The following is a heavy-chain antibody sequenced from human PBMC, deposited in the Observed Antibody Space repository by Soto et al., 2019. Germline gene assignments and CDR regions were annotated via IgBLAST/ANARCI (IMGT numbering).Heavy chain of an antibody. D-gene: IGHD2-15*01. CDR1: GGSISSYY. Sequence: SETLSLTCTVSGGSISSYYWSWIRQPPGKGLEWIGYIYYSGSTNYNPSLKSRVTISVDTSKNQFSLKLSSVTAADTAVYYCARDQISPWYYFDYWGQGTLVTVSS. CDR2: IYYSGST. CDR3: ARDQISPWYYFDY. J-gene: IGHJ4*02. V-gene: IGHV4-59*01.